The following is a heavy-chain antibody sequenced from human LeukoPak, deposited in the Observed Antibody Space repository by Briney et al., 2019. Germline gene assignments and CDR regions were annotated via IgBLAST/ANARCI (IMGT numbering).Heavy chain of an antibody. V-gene: IGHV1-18*01. D-gene: IGHD3-22*01. CDR3: ARDPGPMSSGYYYYYGMDV. CDR2: ISAYNGNT. J-gene: IGHJ6*02. Sequence: ASVKVSCKASGYTFTSYGISWVRQAPGQGLEWMGWISAYNGNTNYAQKLQGRVTMTTDTSTSTAYMELRSLRSDDTAVYYCARDPGPMSSGYYYYYGMDVWGQGTTVTVSS. CDR1: GYTFTSYG.